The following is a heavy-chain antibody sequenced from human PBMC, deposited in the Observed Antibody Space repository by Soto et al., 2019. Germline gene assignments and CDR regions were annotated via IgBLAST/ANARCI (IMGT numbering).Heavy chain of an antibody. CDR1: GCTLTELS. D-gene: IGHD1-26*01. CDR3: ATDTSGSYYWYFDL. Sequence: AAVKVSCKVCGCTLTELSMHWVRQAPGKGLEWMGGFDPEDGETIYAQKFQGRVTMTEDTSTDTAYMELSSLRSEDTAVYYCATDTSGSYYWYFDLWGRGTLVTVSS. CDR2: FDPEDGET. J-gene: IGHJ2*01. V-gene: IGHV1-24*01.